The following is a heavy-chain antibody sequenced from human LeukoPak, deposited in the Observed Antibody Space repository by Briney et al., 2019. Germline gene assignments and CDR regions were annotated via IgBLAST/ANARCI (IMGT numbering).Heavy chain of an antibody. Sequence: GGSLRLSCAASGFTFSSHWMYWVRQAPGKGLVWVSRINSDGSSTNYADSVKGRFTISRDNAKNTLYLQMNSLRAEDTAVFYCVIDLRQCIGGACYAWGQGTLVTVPS. D-gene: IGHD2-21*02. V-gene: IGHV3-74*01. CDR3: VIDLRQCIGGACYA. CDR2: INSDGSST. J-gene: IGHJ5*02. CDR1: GFTFSSHW.